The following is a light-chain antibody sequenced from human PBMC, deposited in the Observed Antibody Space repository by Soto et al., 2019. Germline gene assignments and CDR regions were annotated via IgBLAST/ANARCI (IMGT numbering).Light chain of an antibody. CDR2: GAS. CDR1: QSVSRNF. CDR3: QQYGSSPWT. Sequence: EIVLTQSPGTLSLSPGERATLSCRASQSVSRNFLAWYQRKPGQAPRLLIYGASSRATDIPDRFSGSGSGTDFTLTISRLEPEDFAVYYCQQYGSSPWTFGQETKVEI. V-gene: IGKV3-20*01. J-gene: IGKJ1*01.